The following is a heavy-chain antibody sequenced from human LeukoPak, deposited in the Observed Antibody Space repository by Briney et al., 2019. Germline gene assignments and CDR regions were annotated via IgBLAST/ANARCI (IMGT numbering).Heavy chain of an antibody. Sequence: SVKVSCKASGGTFSSYAISWVRQAPGQGLEWMGGIIPIFGTANYAQKFQGRVTITADESTSTAYMELSSLRSEDTAVYYCARVRYCSSTSCYPGRPSFDFWGQGTLVTVSS. CDR2: IIPIFGTA. CDR3: ARVRYCSSTSCYPGRPSFDF. J-gene: IGHJ4*02. D-gene: IGHD2-2*01. V-gene: IGHV1-69*13. CDR1: GGTFSSYA.